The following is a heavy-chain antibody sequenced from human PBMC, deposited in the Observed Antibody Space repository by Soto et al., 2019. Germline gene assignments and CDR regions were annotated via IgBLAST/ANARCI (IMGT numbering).Heavy chain of an antibody. CDR3: ARDCGGDCYT. CDR2: IIPILGIA. D-gene: IGHD2-21*02. Sequence: QVQLVQSGAEVKKPGSSVKVSCTASGGTFSSYTIGWVRQAPGQGLEWMGRIIPILGIANYAQKFQGRVTITADKSTSTAYMELISLRSEDTAVYYCARDCGGDCYTWGQGTLVTVSS. V-gene: IGHV1-69*08. J-gene: IGHJ5*02. CDR1: GGTFSSYT.